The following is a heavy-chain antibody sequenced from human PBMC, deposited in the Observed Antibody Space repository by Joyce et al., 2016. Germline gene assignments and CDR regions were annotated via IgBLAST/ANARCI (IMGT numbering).Heavy chain of an antibody. D-gene: IGHD2-2*01. V-gene: IGHV1-46*01. J-gene: IGHJ4*02. Sequence: QVQLVLSGAEVKKPGASVRVSCKASGYAFISYYVHWVRQAPGQGLDGMGIINPGCGGTNYAQKFLGRVTLNRDTSTNTVDLDLSSLRSEDTAIYYCARALVPAAAFDFWGQGTLVTVSS. CDR1: GYAFISYY. CDR2: INPGCGGT. CDR3: ARALVPAAAFDF.